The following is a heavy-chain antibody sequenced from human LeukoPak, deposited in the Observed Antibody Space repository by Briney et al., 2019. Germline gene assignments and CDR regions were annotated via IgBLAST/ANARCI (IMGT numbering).Heavy chain of an antibody. CDR1: GYTFTTHD. V-gene: IGHV1-8*01. CDR3: VRTPPNWGFDY. CDR2: MSPNSGDT. D-gene: IGHD7-27*01. J-gene: IGHJ4*02. Sequence: ASVKVSCKASGYTFTTHDINWVRQATGQGLEWLGWMSPNSGDTGYAQKFQGRVTMTSDSSISTAYMELSSLRSEDTAIYYCVRTPPNWGFDYWGQGILVTVSS.